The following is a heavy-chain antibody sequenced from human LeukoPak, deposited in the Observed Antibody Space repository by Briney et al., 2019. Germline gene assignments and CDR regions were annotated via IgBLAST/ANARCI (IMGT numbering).Heavy chain of an antibody. Sequence: SQTLCLTCAVSGGCISSGDYSWSWIRQPPGKGLEWIGYIYYSGSTYYNPSLKSRVTMSVDRSKNRLSLKLSSVTAADTAVYYCTRRTDGYFFDYWGQGTLVTVSS. V-gene: IGHV4-30-2*01. CDR1: GGCISSGDYS. J-gene: IGHJ4*02. CDR3: TRRTDGYFFDY. CDR2: IYYSGST. D-gene: IGHD5-24*01.